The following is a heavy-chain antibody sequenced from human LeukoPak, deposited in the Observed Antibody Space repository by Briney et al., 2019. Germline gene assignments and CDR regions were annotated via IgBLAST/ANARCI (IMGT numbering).Heavy chain of an antibody. D-gene: IGHD3-10*01. V-gene: IGHV6-1*01. CDR2: TYSKSRWYF. CDR1: GDSVSSNSAG. Sequence: SQTLSLTCAISGDSVSSNSAGWNWLRQSPSRGLEWLGRTYSKSRWYFEYAVSVKSRITINPDTSKNQSSLQLNSVTPEDTAVYYCTRGWLKTGMDVWGKGTTVTVSS. J-gene: IGHJ6*04. CDR3: TRGWLKTGMDV.